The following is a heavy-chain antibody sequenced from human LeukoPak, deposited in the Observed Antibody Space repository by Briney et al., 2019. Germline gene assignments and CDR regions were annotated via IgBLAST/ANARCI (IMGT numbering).Heavy chain of an antibody. CDR3: ARQPKSCAPGIFITGEACWFDT. J-gene: IGHJ5*02. Sequence: PSETLSLTCSVSDGSISSGYYYWAWIRQPPGKGPEWIGSIYYSGTTYPNPSLKSRVTISVDTSKNQFSLKLSSVTAADTAVYYCARQPKSCAPGIFITGEACWFDTWGQGTLATVSP. D-gene: IGHD7-27*01. V-gene: IGHV4-39*01. CDR2: IYYSGTT. CDR1: DGSISSGYYY.